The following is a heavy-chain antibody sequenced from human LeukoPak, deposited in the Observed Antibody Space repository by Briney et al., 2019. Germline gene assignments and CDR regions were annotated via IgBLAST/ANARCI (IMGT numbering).Heavy chain of an antibody. J-gene: IGHJ4*02. CDR2: INYGGTT. Sequence: SETLSLTCAVYGGSFSGYFWSWIRQPPGQELEWIASINYGGTTYYNPSLKSRVTISVDTSKNQFSLRLTSVTAADTAVYLCARYVVYGSGKYYFDYWGQGSLVSVSS. D-gene: IGHD3-10*01. CDR1: GGSFSGYF. V-gene: IGHV4-34*01. CDR3: ARYVVYGSGKYYFDY.